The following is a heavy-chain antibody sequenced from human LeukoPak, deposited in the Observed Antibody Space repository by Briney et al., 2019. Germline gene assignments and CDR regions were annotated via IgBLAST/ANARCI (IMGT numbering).Heavy chain of an antibody. D-gene: IGHD4-17*01. J-gene: IGHJ6*02. CDR2: IWYDGSNK. Sequence: GGSLRLSCAASGFTFSSYGMHWVRQAPGKGLEWVAVIWYDGSNKYYADSVKGRFTISRDNSKNTLYLQMNSLRAEDTAVYYCARDYAYYYYGMDVWGQGTTVTVSS. V-gene: IGHV3-33*01. CDR3: ARDYAYYYYGMDV. CDR1: GFTFSSYG.